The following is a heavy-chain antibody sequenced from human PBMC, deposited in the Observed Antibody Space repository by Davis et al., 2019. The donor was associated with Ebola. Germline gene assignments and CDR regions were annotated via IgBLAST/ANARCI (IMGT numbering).Heavy chain of an antibody. Sequence: PSETLSLTCTVSGASVSSSSYFWGWIRQPPGKGLEWIGIFLYGGTTHYSPSLKSRVTMSVDTSKNQFSLKLTSVTAADTAAYYCAKGFSMKAVAQNGYMDVWGKGTTVTVSS. CDR3: AKGFSMKAVAQNGYMDV. CDR2: FLYGGTT. J-gene: IGHJ6*03. V-gene: IGHV4-39*07. CDR1: GASVSSSSYF. D-gene: IGHD3-22*01.